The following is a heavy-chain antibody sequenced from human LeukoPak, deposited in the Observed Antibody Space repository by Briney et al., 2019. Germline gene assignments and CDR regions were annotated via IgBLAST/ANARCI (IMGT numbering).Heavy chain of an antibody. CDR2: IYQSGKT. CDR3: ARGLPGGQLSRYDY. Sequence: PSETLSLTCSVSGYSNSSGYYWGWIRQPPGKGLEWMGIIYQSGKTYCNPSLESRVTISVDTSKNQFSLKMNSMTAADTAMYYCARGLPGGQLSRYDYWGQGTLVTVSS. D-gene: IGHD6-13*01. CDR1: GYSNSSGYY. J-gene: IGHJ4*02. V-gene: IGHV4-38-2*02.